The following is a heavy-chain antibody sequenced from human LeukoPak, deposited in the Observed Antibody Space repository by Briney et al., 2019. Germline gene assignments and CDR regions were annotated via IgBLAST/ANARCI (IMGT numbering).Heavy chain of an antibody. J-gene: IGHJ4*02. V-gene: IGHV1-46*01. Sequence: ASVKVSCKASGYTFTSYYMHWVRQAPGQGLEWMGIINPSGGTTAYAQKFQGRVTMTRDTSTSTVYMELSSLRSEDTAVCYCARGLRGSSGWYGFDYWGQGTLVTVSS. CDR1: GYTFTSYY. CDR3: ARGLRGSSGWYGFDY. D-gene: IGHD6-19*01. CDR2: INPSGGTT.